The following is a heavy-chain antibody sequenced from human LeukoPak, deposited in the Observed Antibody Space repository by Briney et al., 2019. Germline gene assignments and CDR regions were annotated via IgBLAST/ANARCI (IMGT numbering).Heavy chain of an antibody. J-gene: IGHJ4*02. Sequence: GGSLRLSCAGSGFTFDGYGMHWFRQPPGKGLEWVAVIAYDGSRAFYADSVKGRFTISRDNSENTMSVQMDDLRAEDTAVYYCTRYNNDHFDYWGQGTLVTVSS. CDR2: IAYDGSRA. CDR1: GFTFDGYG. CDR3: TRYNNDHFDY. V-gene: IGHV3-33*01. D-gene: IGHD1-14*01.